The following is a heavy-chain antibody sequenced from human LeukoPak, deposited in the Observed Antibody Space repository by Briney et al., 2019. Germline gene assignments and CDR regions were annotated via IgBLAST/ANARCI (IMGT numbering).Heavy chain of an antibody. J-gene: IGHJ6*02. Sequence: SETLSLTCTVSGGSISSGGYYWSWIRQHPGKGLEWIGYIYYSGSTYYNPSLKSRVTISVDTSKNQFSLKLSSVTAADTAVYYCAGRGVTMIVVAKGYYYGMDVWGQGTTVTVSS. CDR1: GGSISSGGYY. D-gene: IGHD3-22*01. CDR3: AGRGVTMIVVAKGYYYGMDV. V-gene: IGHV4-31*03. CDR2: IYYSGST.